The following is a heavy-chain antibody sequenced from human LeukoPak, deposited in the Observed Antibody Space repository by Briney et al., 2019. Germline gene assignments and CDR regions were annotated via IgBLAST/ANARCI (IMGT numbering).Heavy chain of an antibody. J-gene: IGHJ5*02. D-gene: IGHD5-24*01. CDR3: ARASNPWLQLT. CDR2: IKQDGSEK. CDR1: GFIFSNYW. Sequence: GRSLRLSCAASGFIFSNYWMIWVRQAPGKGLEWVGNIKQDGSEKRYADSVRGRFTISRDNAQTSLYLQMNSLRAEDTAVYYCARASNPWLQLTWGQGTLVTVSS. V-gene: IGHV3-7*05.